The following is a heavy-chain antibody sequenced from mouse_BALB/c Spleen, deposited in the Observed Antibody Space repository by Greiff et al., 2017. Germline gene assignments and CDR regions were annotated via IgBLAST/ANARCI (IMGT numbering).Heavy chain of an antibody. Sequence: QVQLQQPGAELVKPGASVKLSCKASGYTFTSYYMYWVKQRPGQGLEWIGGINPSNGGTNFNEKFKSKATLTVDKSSSTAYMQLSSLTSEDSAVYYCTREGNLDYDCFAYWGQGTLVTVSA. J-gene: IGHJ3*01. CDR2: INPSNGGT. CDR1: GYTFTSYY. V-gene: IGHV1S81*02. D-gene: IGHD2-4*01. CDR3: TREGNLDYDCFAY.